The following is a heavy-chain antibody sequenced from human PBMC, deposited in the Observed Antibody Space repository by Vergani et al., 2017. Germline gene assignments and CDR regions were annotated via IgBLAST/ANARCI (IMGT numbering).Heavy chain of an antibody. CDR3: ARAAYYDFWSGPYYYYYYMDV. J-gene: IGHJ6*03. D-gene: IGHD3-3*01. CDR1: GGSISSYY. CDR2: IYYSGST. V-gene: IGHV4-59*01. Sequence: QVQLQESGPGLVKPSETLSLTCTVSGGSISSYYWSWIRQPPGKGLEWIGYIYYSGSTNYNPSLKSRVTISVDTSKNQFSLKLSSVTAADTAVYYCARAAYYDFWSGPYYYYYYMDVWGKGTTVTVSS.